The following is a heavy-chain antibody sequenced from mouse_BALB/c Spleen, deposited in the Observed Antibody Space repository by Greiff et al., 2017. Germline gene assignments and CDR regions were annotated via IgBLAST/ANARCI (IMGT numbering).Heavy chain of an antibody. J-gene: IGHJ4*01. CDR1: GFNIKDYY. Sequence: EVQLQQSGAELVRSGASVKLSCTASGFNIKDYYMHWVKQRPEQGLEWIGWIDPGNGDTEYAQKFQGKATMTADTSSNTAYLQLSSLTSEDTAVYDCYARRRDGGYYAMDYWGQGTSVTVSS. CDR2: IDPGNGDT. V-gene: IGHV14-4*02. CDR3: YARRRDGGYYAMDY.